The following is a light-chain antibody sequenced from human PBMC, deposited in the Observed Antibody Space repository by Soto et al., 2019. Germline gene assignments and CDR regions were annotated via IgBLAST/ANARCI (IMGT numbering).Light chain of an antibody. CDR2: EVS. Sequence: QSALTQPASVSGSPGQSITISCTGTSSDVGGYNYVSWYQQHSGKAPKLMIYEVSNRPSGVSNRFSGSKSGNTASLTISGLQAEDEADYCSSYTSSSTPYVFGTGTKLTVL. V-gene: IGLV2-14*01. CDR3: SSYTSSSTPYV. J-gene: IGLJ1*01. CDR1: SSDVGGYNY.